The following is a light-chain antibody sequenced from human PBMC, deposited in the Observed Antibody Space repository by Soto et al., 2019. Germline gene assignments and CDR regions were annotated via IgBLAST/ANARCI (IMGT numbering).Light chain of an antibody. CDR3: QQFHRWPVT. CDR2: GAS. V-gene: IGKV3-20*01. J-gene: IGKJ4*01. Sequence: EIVLTHSPGTLSLSPGERATLSCRASQSVSSSYLAWCQQKPGQAPRLLIYGASSRATGIPARFTVSGYGTDFTLTINSLRSEDVAVYYCQQFHRWPVTFGGGTKVDIK. CDR1: QSVSSSY.